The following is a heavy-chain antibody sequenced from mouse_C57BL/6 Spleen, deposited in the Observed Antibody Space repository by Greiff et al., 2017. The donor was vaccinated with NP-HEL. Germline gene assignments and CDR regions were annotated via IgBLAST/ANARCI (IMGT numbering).Heavy chain of an antibody. D-gene: IGHD2-4*01. Sequence: QVQLQQPGAELVMPGASVKLSCKASGYTFTSYWMHWVKQRPGQGLEWIGEIDPSDSYTNYNQKFKGKSTLTVDKSSSTAYMQLSSLTSEDSAVYYCARGGGKYYDYEGYAMDYWGQGTSVTVSS. CDR3: ARGGGKYYDYEGYAMDY. CDR2: IDPSDSYT. J-gene: IGHJ4*01. CDR1: GYTFTSYW. V-gene: IGHV1-69*01.